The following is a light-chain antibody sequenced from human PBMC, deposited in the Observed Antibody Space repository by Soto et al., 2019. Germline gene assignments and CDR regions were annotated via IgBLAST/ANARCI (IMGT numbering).Light chain of an antibody. CDR3: QQYESHSET. CDR1: QSIGSW. V-gene: IGKV1-5*01. CDR2: DGT. J-gene: IGKJ1*01. Sequence: DIQMTQSPSTLSASVGDRVTITCWASQSIGSWLAWHQQKPGKAPKLLIYDGTYLESGVPSRFSGSGSGTELTLTISSLQPDDSATYYCQQYESHSETFGQGTKVEIK.